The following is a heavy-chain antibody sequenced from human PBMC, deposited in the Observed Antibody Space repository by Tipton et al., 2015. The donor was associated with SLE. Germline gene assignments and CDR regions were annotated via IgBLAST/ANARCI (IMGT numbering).Heavy chain of an antibody. D-gene: IGHD1-1*01. CDR2: IYYSGST. CDR3: TRQVPWNFDY. J-gene: IGHJ4*02. CDR1: GGSSSSSSYY. Sequence: TLSLTCTVSGGSSSSSSYYCGWIRQPPGKGMEWIGSIYYSGSTYYNPTLKSRVTISVDTSRNQFSLKLRYVTAAETAVYYSTRQVPWNFDYWGQGTLVTVSS. V-gene: IGHV4-39*01.